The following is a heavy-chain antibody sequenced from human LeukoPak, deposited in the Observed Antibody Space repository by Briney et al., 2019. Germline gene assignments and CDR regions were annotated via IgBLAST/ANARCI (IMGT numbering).Heavy chain of an antibody. J-gene: IGHJ6*03. CDR1: GFTLGVYA. CDR3: AKGDTAMVSLYYYMDV. CDR2: ISWDGGNT. V-gene: IGHV3-43D*04. Sequence: GGSLRLSCAASGFTLGVYAMHWVRQAPGKGLEWVSLISWDGGNTYYADSVKGRFTISRDNRKNSLYLQMNSLRAEDTPFYYCAKGDTAMVSLYYYMDVWGKGTSVTLPS. D-gene: IGHD5-18*01.